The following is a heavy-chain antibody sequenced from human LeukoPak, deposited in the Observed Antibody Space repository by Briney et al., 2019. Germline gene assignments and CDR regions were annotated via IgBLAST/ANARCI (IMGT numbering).Heavy chain of an antibody. Sequence: PSETLSLTCTVSGGSISSSSYYWGWIRQPAGKGLEWIGRIYTSGSTNYNPSLKSRVTMSVDTSKNQFSLKLSSVTAADTAVYYCARGNNWFDPWGQGTLVTVSS. CDR3: ARGNNWFDP. J-gene: IGHJ5*02. CDR1: GGSISSSSYY. CDR2: IYTSGST. V-gene: IGHV4-61*02.